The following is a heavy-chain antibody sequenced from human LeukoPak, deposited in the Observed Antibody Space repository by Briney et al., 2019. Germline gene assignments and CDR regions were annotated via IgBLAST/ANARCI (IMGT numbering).Heavy chain of an antibody. CDR2: IYYSGST. J-gene: IGHJ6*03. Sequence: PSETLSLTCTVSGGSISSYYWSWIRQPPGKGLEWIGYIYYSGSTNYNPSLKSRVTISVDTSKNQFSLKLSSVTAADTAVYYCARGHEVRGVIGYYYYYYMDVWGKGTTVTVSS. V-gene: IGHV4-59*01. CDR1: GGSISSYY. D-gene: IGHD3-10*01. CDR3: ARGHEVRGVIGYYYYYYMDV.